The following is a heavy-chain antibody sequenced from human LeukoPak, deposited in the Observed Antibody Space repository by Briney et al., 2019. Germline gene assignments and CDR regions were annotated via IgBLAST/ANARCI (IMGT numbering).Heavy chain of an antibody. CDR3: ARRSIAVRVFDY. CDR1: GYTLTELS. CDR2: FDPEDGET. Sequence: ASVKVSCKVSGYTLTELSMHWVRQAPGKGLEWMGGFDPEDGETIYAQKFQGRVTMTEDTSTDTAYMELSSLRSEDTAVCYCARRSIAVRVFDYWGQGTLVTISS. V-gene: IGHV1-24*01. J-gene: IGHJ4*02. D-gene: IGHD6-19*01.